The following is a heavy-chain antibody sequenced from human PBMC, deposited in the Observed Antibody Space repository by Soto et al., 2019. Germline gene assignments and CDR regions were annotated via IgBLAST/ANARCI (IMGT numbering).Heavy chain of an antibody. Sequence: EVQLLESGGGLVQPGGSLRLSCAASGFTFRTSAMGWVRQAPGKGLEWVSAIKGDGSQTYYADSVKGRFTISRDNSKDMLFLQVNSLRTEDTAVYYCAKERQPLVGIESWGQGTLVPVSS. J-gene: IGHJ4*02. D-gene: IGHD2-8*02. CDR1: GFTFRTSA. CDR3: AKERQPLVGIES. CDR2: IKGDGSQT. V-gene: IGHV3-23*01.